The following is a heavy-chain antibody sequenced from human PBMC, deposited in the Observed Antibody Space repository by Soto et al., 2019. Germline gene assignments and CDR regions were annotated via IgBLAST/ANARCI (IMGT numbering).Heavy chain of an antibody. Sequence: SETLSLTCTVSGGSISSYYWSWIRQPPGKGLEWIGYIYYSGSTNYNPSLKSRVTISVDTSKNQFSLKLSSVTAADTAVYYCARHLGGGYSGYDTYYGMDVWGQGTTVTVS. CDR1: GGSISSYY. CDR2: IYYSGST. V-gene: IGHV4-59*08. CDR3: ARHLGGGYSGYDTYYGMDV. J-gene: IGHJ6*02. D-gene: IGHD5-12*01.